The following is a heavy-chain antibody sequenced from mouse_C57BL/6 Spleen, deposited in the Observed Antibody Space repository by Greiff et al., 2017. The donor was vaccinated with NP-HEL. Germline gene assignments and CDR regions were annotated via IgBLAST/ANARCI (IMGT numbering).Heavy chain of an antibody. D-gene: IGHD1-1*01. J-gene: IGHJ2*01. CDR1: GYTFISYW. Sequence: QVQLQQSGAELVRPGSSVKLSCKASGYTFISYWMHWVKPRPIQGLEWIGNIDPSDSETHYNQKFKDKATLTVDKSSSTAYMQLSSLTSEDSAVYYFSRRRNYGSSYVDSYFEYWGQGTTLTVSS. CDR3: SRRRNYGSSYVDSYFEY. V-gene: IGHV1-52*01. CDR2: IDPSDSET.